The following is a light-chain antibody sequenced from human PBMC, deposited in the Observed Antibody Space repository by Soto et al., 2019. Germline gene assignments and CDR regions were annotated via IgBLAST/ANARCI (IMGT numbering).Light chain of an antibody. J-gene: IGLJ1*01. Sequence: QSVLTQPASVSGSPGQSITISCTGTSSDVGGYNYVSWYQQHPGKAPKLMIYEVSNRPSGVSNRFSGSKSGNTASLTISGLQAEDEADYYCSSYTSSVYVFGTGTNVTVL. CDR2: EVS. CDR1: SSDVGGYNY. CDR3: SSYTSSVYV. V-gene: IGLV2-14*01.